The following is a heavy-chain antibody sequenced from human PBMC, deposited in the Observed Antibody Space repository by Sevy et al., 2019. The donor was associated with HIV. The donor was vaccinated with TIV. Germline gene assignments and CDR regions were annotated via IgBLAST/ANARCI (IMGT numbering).Heavy chain of an antibody. D-gene: IGHD6-19*01. Sequence: GGSLRLSCAASGFTFSTYSMNWVRQAPGKGLEWVSYISRSSRTIYYADSVEGRFTISRDNAKNSLFLQINSLRADDTAVYYCARAYSGGWPQGAWTDYWGQGTLVTVSS. V-gene: IGHV3-48*01. CDR3: ARAYSGGWPQGAWTDY. CDR1: GFTFSTYS. J-gene: IGHJ4*02. CDR2: ISRSSRTI.